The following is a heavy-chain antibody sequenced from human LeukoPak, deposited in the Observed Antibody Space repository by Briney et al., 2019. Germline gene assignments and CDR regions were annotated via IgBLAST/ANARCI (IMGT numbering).Heavy chain of an antibody. Sequence: GGSLRLSCAASGFTFSSYAMSWVRQAPGKGLEWVGFIRSKAYGGTTEYAASVKGRFTISRDDSKSIAYLQMNSLKTEDTAVYYCTTDSSRFGVWGQGTTVTVSS. V-gene: IGHV3-49*04. CDR2: IRSKAYGGTT. J-gene: IGHJ6*02. CDR3: TTDSSRFGV. CDR1: GFTFSSYA. D-gene: IGHD6-13*01.